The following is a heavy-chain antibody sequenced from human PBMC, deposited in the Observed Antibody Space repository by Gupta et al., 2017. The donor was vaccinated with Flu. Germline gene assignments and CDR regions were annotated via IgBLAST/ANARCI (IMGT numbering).Heavy chain of an antibody. V-gene: IGHV3-23*01. CDR3: AKDAAATLACET. D-gene: IGHD6-25*01. CDR1: GFTLSSYV. CDR2: IGGGGDT. Sequence: EVQLLESGGGLVQPGGSLRLSCAASGFTLSSYVMNWVRQAPGKGLGWVSTIGGGGDTYYADSVKGRFTIARDNSENTLFLQMNSLRAEDTAIYYCAKDAAATLACETWGQGTLVTVSS. J-gene: IGHJ4*02.